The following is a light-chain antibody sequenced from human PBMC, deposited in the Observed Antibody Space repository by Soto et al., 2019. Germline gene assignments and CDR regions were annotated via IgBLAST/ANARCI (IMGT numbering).Light chain of an antibody. J-gene: IGKJ5*01. CDR2: GAS. V-gene: IGKV3-20*01. CDR3: QYYVSSSIT. CDR1: QSVTSTS. Sequence: EIALTQSPGTLSLSPGESATLSCRASQSVTSTSLASYQQNPGPTPRLLMSGASTTAPGTPDRSGGGYARTDFTPTISRLEPEDSAVYYWQYYVSSSITFGQGTRLEMK.